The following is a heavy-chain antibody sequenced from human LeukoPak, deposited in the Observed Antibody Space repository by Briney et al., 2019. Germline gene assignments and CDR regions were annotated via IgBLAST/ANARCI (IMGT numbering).Heavy chain of an antibody. V-gene: IGHV3-30*02. CDR1: GFTFSSYG. Sequence: GGSLRLSCAASGFTFSSYGMHWVRQAPGKGLEWVAFIRYDGSNKYYADSVKGRFTISRDNSKNTLYPQMNSLRAEDTAVYYCAKIPLSGDIVVVPAASNVDYWGQGTLVTVSS. J-gene: IGHJ4*02. CDR3: AKIPLSGDIVVVPAASNVDY. CDR2: IRYDGSNK. D-gene: IGHD2-2*01.